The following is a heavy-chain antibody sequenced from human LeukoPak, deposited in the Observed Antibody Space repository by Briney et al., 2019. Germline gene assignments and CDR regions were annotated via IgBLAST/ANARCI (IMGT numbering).Heavy chain of an antibody. D-gene: IGHD3-10*01. Sequence: SETLSLTCAVSGYSISSGYYWGWIRQPPGKGLEWIGSIYHSGSAYYNPSLKSRVTISVDTSKNQFSLKLSSVTAADTAVYYCARVGRGSGTKPNYMDVWGKGTTVTVSS. CDR2: IYHSGSA. CDR1: GYSISSGYY. CDR3: ARVGRGSGTKPNYMDV. J-gene: IGHJ6*03. V-gene: IGHV4-38-2*01.